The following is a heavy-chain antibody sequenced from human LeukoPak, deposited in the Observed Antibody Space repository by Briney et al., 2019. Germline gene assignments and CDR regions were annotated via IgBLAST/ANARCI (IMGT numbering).Heavy chain of an antibody. CDR2: ISSSSSYI. Sequence: GGSLRLSCAASGFTFSNYSMNWVRQAPGKGLEWVSSISSSSSYIHSADSVRGRFTISRDNAKNSLFLQMNSLRAEDTAVYYCARDEWGDAFDIWGQGTMVTVFS. J-gene: IGHJ3*02. CDR1: GFTFSNYS. D-gene: IGHD1-26*01. CDR3: ARDEWGDAFDI. V-gene: IGHV3-21*01.